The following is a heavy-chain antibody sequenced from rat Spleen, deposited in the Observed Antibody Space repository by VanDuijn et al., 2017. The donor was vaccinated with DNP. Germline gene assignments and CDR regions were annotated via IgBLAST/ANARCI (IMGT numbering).Heavy chain of an antibody. Sequence: EVQLVESGGGLVQPERSLKISCVASEFTFSRSDVAWVRQAPSKGLEWVACMSPTTRSSYYRDSVRGRFTVSRDDSTSTLYLQMDSLRSEDTATYYCTRGGTYYFDYWGQGVLVTVSS. CDR1: EFTFSRSD. CDR2: MSPTTRSS. D-gene: IGHD4-3*01. CDR3: TRGGTYYFDY. V-gene: IGHV5-19*01. J-gene: IGHJ2*01.